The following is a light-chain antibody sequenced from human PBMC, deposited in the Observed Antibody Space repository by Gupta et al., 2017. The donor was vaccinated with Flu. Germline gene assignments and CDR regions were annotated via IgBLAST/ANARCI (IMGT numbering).Light chain of an antibody. Sequence: VKLTCTLSSGHSSYAIAWHQQQPEKGPRYLMKLNSDGSHSKGDGIPDRFSGSSSGAERYLTISSLQSEDEADYYCQTWGTGMGVFGGGTKLTVL. CDR3: QTWGTGMGV. J-gene: IGLJ3*02. CDR1: SGHSSYA. CDR2: LNSDGSH. V-gene: IGLV4-69*01.